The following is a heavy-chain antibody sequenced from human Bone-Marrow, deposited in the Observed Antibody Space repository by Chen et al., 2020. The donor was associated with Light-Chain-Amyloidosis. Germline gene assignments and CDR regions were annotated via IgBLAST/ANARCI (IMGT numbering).Heavy chain of an antibody. Sequence: QVELVPSGAAVKKPGASVKVSCRGSGYTFTDYYIHWVRQAPGQGLEWMGWINPRSGGTDYAQKFQGGVILTTDTSVNTAYMEVTSLRSDDTAIYYCARLFSGDDYGEAYFDFWGQGTLVTVSS. CDR1: GYTFTDYY. D-gene: IGHD4-17*01. CDR3: ARLFSGDDYGEAYFDF. CDR2: INPRSGGT. J-gene: IGHJ4*02. V-gene: IGHV1-2*02.